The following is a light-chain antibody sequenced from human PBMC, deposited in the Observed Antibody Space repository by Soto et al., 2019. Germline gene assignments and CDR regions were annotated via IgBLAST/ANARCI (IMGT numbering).Light chain of an antibody. Sequence: QYALTQPASVSGSPGQSITISCTGTSIDVGGYNYVSWYQQHPGKAPKLMIYEVSNRPSGVSNRFSGSKSGNTASLTISGLQAEDEADYYCSSYTSSSTRVFGGGTKLTVL. CDR3: SSYTSSSTRV. CDR2: EVS. CDR1: SIDVGGYNY. J-gene: IGLJ3*02. V-gene: IGLV2-14*01.